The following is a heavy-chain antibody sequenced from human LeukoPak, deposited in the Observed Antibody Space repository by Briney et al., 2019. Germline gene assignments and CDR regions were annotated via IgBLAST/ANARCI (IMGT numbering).Heavy chain of an antibody. CDR1: GGSISSGGYY. CDR2: IYYSGST. V-gene: IGHV4-30-4*08. CDR3: ARENIVATIYDY. Sequence: SETLSLTCTVSGGSISSGGYYWRWIRQHPGKGLEWIGYIYYSGSTYYNPSLKSRVTISVDTSKNQLSLKLSSVTAADTAVYYCARENIVATIYDYWGHGTLVTVSS. J-gene: IGHJ4*01. D-gene: IGHD5-12*01.